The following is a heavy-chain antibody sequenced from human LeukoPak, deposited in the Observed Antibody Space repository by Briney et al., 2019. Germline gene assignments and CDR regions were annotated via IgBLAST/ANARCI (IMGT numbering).Heavy chain of an antibody. CDR1: GGTFSSYA. D-gene: IGHD5-18*01. J-gene: IGHJ6*03. Sequence: SVKVSCKASGGTFSSYAISWVRQAPGQGLEWMGGIIPIFGTANYAQKFQGRVTITADESTSTAYMELSSLRSEDTAVYYCARDPGYSYGYDYYYYMDVWGKGTTVTVSS. CDR3: ARDPGYSYGYDYYYYMDV. V-gene: IGHV1-69*13. CDR2: IIPIFGTA.